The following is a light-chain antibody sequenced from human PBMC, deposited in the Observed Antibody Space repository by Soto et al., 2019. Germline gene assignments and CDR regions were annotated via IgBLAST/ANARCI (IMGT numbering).Light chain of an antibody. CDR3: QQSYSTPLT. J-gene: IGKJ4*01. CDR1: QSISSY. V-gene: IGKV1-39*01. Sequence: IQMTQSASSLSASVGDRVTITCRASQSISSYLNWYQQKPGKAPKLPIYAASSLQSGVPSRFSGSGSGTDFTLTISSLQPEDFATYYCQQSYSTPLTFGGGTKVDI. CDR2: AAS.